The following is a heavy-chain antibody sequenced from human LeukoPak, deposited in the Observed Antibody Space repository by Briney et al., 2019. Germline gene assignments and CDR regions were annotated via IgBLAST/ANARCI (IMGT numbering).Heavy chain of an antibody. J-gene: IGHJ4*02. CDR1: GFTFSSYE. V-gene: IGHV3-48*03. D-gene: IGHD6-19*01. CDR3: ARDERAGSGWYFVY. CDR2: ISSSGSTI. Sequence: PGGSLRLSCAASGFTFSSYEMNWVRQAPGKGLEWVSYISSSGSTIYYADSVKGRFTISRDNAKNSLYLQMNSLRDEDTAVYYCARDERAGSGWYFVYWGQGTLVTVSS.